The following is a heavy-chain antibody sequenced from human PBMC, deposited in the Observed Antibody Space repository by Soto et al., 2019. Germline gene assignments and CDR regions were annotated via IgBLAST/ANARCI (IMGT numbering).Heavy chain of an antibody. CDR3: ARVGSPGYSASWYVEDYHSSAKDV. CDR2: VSAYSGNT. CDR1: CYNFTNYG. V-gene: IGHV1-18*04. Sequence: ASVKVSCKASCYNFTNYGITWVRQAPGQGLEWMGRVSAYSGNTNYAQILQGRVTMTTDTSTNTAYLELRSLRSDDTAVYDCARVGSPGYSASWYVEDYHSSAKDVWGQGTTVTVYS. J-gene: IGHJ6*02. D-gene: IGHD6-13*01.